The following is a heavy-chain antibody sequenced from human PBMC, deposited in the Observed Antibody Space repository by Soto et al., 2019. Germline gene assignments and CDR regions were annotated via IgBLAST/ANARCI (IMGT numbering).Heavy chain of an antibody. D-gene: IGHD3-22*01. Sequence: EVQLVESGGGLAQPGGSLRLSCAASGFTFSSYWMSWVRQAPGKGLEWVAYIKQDGSEKYYVDSVKGRFTISRDNAKNSLYLQMNSLRAEDTAVYYCARARADYYDSSGYPLGYWGQGTLVTVSS. CDR2: IKQDGSEK. CDR1: GFTFSSYW. V-gene: IGHV3-7*04. CDR3: ARARADYYDSSGYPLGY. J-gene: IGHJ4*02.